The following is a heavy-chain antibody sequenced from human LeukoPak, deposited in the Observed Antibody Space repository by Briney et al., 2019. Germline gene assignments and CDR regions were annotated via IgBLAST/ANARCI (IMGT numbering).Heavy chain of an antibody. CDR1: GGSISSYY. D-gene: IGHD3-9*01. CDR2: IYTSGSTSGNT. Sequence: SETLSLTCTVSGGSISSYYWSWIRQPAGKGLEWIGRIYTSGSTSGNTKYNPSLKSRVSMSIDTSKNQFALNLNSVTAADTAVYYCARDLPGVTGSFSSWGRGTLVTVSS. V-gene: IGHV4-4*07. J-gene: IGHJ5*02. CDR3: ARDLPGVTGSFSS.